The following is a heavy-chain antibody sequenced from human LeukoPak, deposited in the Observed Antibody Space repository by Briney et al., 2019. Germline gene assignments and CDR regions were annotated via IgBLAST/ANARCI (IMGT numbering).Heavy chain of an antibody. V-gene: IGHV1-18*01. D-gene: IGHD2-2*01. CDR2: ISAYNGNT. CDR1: GYTFTSYG. J-gene: IGHJ3*02. CDR3: ARDNLWPGYQLLSSSGQNAFDI. Sequence: ASVKVSCKASGYTFTSYGISWVRQAPGQGLEWMGWISAYNGNTNYAQKLQGRVTMTTDTSTSTAYMELRSLRSDDTAVYYCARDNLWPGYQLLSSSGQNAFDIWGQGTMVTVSS.